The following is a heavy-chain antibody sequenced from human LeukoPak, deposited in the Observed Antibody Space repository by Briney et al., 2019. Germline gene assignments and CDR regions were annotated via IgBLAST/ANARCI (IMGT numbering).Heavy chain of an antibody. Sequence: SVKVSCKASGGTFSNYAINWVRQAPGQGLEWMGGIIPIFGTANYAQKFQGRVTITADESTSTAYMELSSLRSEDTAVYYCARGYSIAAPSCDYWGQGTLVTVTS. V-gene: IGHV1-69*13. CDR2: IIPIFGTA. J-gene: IGHJ4*02. D-gene: IGHD6-13*01. CDR3: ARGYSIAAPSCDY. CDR1: GGTFSNYA.